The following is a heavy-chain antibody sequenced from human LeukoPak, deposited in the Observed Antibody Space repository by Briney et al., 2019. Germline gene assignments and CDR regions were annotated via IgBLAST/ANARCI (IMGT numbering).Heavy chain of an antibody. J-gene: IGHJ6*02. V-gene: IGHV4-30-2*01. CDR3: ARDSPSWDILTGYSRPYGMDV. CDR2: IYHSGST. Sequence: PSETLSLTCAVSGGSISSGGYSWSWIRQPPGKGLEWIGYIYHSGSTYYNPSLKSRVTISVDTSKNQFSLKLSSVTAADTAVYYCARDSPSWDILTGYSRPYGMDVWGQGTTVTVSS. D-gene: IGHD3-9*01. CDR1: GGSISSGGYS.